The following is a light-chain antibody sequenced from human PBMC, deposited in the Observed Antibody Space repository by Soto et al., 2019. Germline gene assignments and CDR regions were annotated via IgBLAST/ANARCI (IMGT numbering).Light chain of an antibody. CDR2: KAS. CDR1: QTIGSW. Sequence: DIQMTQSPSTLSASVGDRVTITCWASQTIGSWLAWYQQKPGKAPNLLIYKASTLESGVPSRFSGSGSGTEFTLTISSLQPDDFATYYCHQYNTCSYTFGQGTKLEIK. CDR3: HQYNTCSYT. J-gene: IGKJ2*01. V-gene: IGKV1-5*03.